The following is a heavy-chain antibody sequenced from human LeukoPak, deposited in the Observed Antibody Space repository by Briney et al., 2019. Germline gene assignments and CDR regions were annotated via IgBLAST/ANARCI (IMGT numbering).Heavy chain of an antibody. J-gene: IGHJ1*01. V-gene: IGHV3-7*01. CDR3: AIIGTPGETEYYRL. CDR1: GFTISSFW. CDR2: IRYDAGTR. D-gene: IGHD2-21*01. Sequence: PGGSLRLSCAASGFTISSFWMSWVRQAPGKGPEWLATIRYDAGTRYYADSMRGRFTISRDNAQNSLCLQINSLRAEDTAIYYCAIIGTPGETEYYRLWGQGTRVTVSS.